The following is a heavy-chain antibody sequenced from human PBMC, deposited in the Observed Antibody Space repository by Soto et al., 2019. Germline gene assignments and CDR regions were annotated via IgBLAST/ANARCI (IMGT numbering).Heavy chain of an antibody. V-gene: IGHV1-69*02. CDR1: GGTFSSYT. CDR2: IIPILGIA. CDR3: VRAGWYCSGGRCYSSYFQH. J-gene: IGHJ1*01. Sequence: SVKVSCKASGGTFSSYTISWVRQAPGQGLEWMGRIIPILGIANYAQKFQGRVTITADKSTSTAYMELNSLRAEDTAVYYCVRAGWYCSGGRCYSSYFQHWGQGTVVTVSS. D-gene: IGHD2-15*01.